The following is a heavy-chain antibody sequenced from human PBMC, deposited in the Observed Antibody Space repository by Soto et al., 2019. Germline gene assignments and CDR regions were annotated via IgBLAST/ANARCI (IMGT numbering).Heavy chain of an antibody. V-gene: IGHV3-23*01. CDR1: GFTFSTYA. J-gene: IGHJ5*02. Sequence: GGSLRLSCAASGFTFSTYAMSWVRQAPGKGLEWVSAISGSGGSPYYADSVKGRFTISRDNSKDTLYLQMDSLRAEDTAIYYCVKDALVGSSWYYWFDPWGQGTLVTVSS. CDR2: ISGSGGSP. D-gene: IGHD6-13*01. CDR3: VKDALVGSSWYYWFDP.